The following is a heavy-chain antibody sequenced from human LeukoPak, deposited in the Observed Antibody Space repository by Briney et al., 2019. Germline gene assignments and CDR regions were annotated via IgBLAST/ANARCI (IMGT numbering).Heavy chain of an antibody. CDR1: GGSLSTYY. CDR2: VYYSGST. J-gene: IGHJ4*02. V-gene: IGHV4-59*01. CDR3: ARGNGYNSYYFDY. D-gene: IGHD5-24*01. Sequence: SETLSLTCTVSGGSLSTYYWSWIRQPPGKGLEYIGYVYYSGSTNYNPPLKSRVTMSVDTSNNQFSLKLNSVTAADTAVYYCARGNGYNSYYFDYWGQGTLVTVSS.